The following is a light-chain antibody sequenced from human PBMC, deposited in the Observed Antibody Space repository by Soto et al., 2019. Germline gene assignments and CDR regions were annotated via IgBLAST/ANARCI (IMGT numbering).Light chain of an antibody. CDR1: QSVSSSY. Sequence: TLALSPGERATLSRRASQSVSSSYLAWYQQKPGQAPRLLIYGASSRATGIPDRFSGSGSGTDFTLTISRLEPEDFAVYYCQQYGSSPATFGQGTKVDIK. J-gene: IGKJ1*01. V-gene: IGKV3-20*01. CDR2: GAS. CDR3: QQYGSSPAT.